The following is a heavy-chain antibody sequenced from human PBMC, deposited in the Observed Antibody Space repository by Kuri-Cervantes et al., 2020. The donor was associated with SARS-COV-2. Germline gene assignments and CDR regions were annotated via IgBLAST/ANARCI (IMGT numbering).Heavy chain of an antibody. CDR1: GFTFSSYW. CDR2: LTNDGSDA. Sequence: GESLKISCVASGFTFSSYWMHWVRQAPGKGLVWVPGLTNDGSDAIFADSVKGRFTISRDNAKNMLYLYMNSLRADDTAVYYCARDSMTTRDFDYWGQGTLVTVSS. V-gene: IGHV3-74*01. D-gene: IGHD4-11*01. J-gene: IGHJ4*02. CDR3: ARDSMTTRDFDY.